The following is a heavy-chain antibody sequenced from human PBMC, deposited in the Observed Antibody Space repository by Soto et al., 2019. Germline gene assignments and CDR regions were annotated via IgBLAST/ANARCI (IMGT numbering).Heavy chain of an antibody. Sequence: SETLSLTFTVSGGSISSYYWSWIRQPPGKGLEWIGYIYYSGSTNYNPSLKSRVTISVDTSKNQFSLKLSSVTAADTAVYYCGRENRARGAFDDWGQGTLVTVSS. CDR2: IYYSGST. CDR1: GGSISSYY. CDR3: GRENRARGAFDD. V-gene: IGHV4-59*01. D-gene: IGHD1-26*01. J-gene: IGHJ4*02.